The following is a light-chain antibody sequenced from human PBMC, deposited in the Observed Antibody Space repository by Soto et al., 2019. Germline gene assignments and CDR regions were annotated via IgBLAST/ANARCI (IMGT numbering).Light chain of an antibody. CDR3: QQYGSLPQT. J-gene: IGKJ1*01. Sequence: DIVLTQSPGTLSLSPGERATLSCRASESVSNNYLAWYQQKPGQAPRLLISGASSRATGIPARFSGSGSGTDFTLTISRLEPEDFAVYYCQQYGSLPQTFGQGTKVEIK. CDR2: GAS. V-gene: IGKV3-20*01. CDR1: ESVSNNY.